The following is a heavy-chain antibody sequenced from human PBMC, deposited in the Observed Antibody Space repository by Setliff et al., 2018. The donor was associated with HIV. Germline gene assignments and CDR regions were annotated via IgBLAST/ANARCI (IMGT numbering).Heavy chain of an antibody. D-gene: IGHD2-21*02. J-gene: IGHJ4*02. CDR2: IHSSGST. V-gene: IGHV4-4*09. CDR3: ATLDHSGGNFLAY. CDR1: GGSVNDFY. Sequence: KTSETLSLTCTVSGGSVNDFYCNWIRQPPGKGPGWIGYIHSSGSTIYNPSLKSRITISLDTSKEQFSLELSSATAADTAVYYCATLDHSGGNFLAYWGQGSLVTAPQ.